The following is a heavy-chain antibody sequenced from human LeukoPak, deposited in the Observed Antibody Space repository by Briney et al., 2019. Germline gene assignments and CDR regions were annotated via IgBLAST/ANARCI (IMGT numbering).Heavy chain of an antibody. J-gene: IGHJ4*02. CDR2: IIPIFGTA. CDR1: GGTFSSYA. V-gene: IGHV1-69*13. Sequence: SVKVSCKASGGTFSSYAISWVRQAPGQGLEWMGGIIPIFGTANYAQKFQGRVTITADESTSTAYMELSSLRSEDTAVYYCARGFGSYGSGSGLVGARGQGTLVTVSS. D-gene: IGHD3-10*01. CDR3: ARGFGSYGSGSGLVGA.